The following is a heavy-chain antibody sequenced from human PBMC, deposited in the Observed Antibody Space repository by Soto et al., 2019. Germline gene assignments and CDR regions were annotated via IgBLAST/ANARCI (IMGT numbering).Heavy chain of an antibody. CDR2: IYYSGST. CDR3: ARGLYSSTYGMDV. D-gene: IGHD6-13*01. CDR1: GGSISSGGYY. Sequence: SETLSLTCTVSGGSISSGGYYWSWIRQHPGKGLEWIGYIYYSGSTYYNPSLKSRVTISVDTSKNQFSLKLSSVTAADTAVYYCARGLYSSTYGMDVWGQGTTVTVSS. V-gene: IGHV4-31*03. J-gene: IGHJ6*02.